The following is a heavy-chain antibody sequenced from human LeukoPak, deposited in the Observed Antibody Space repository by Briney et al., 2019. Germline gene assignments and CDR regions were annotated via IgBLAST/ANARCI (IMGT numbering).Heavy chain of an antibody. CDR3: AREKNGDGWFDP. CDR2: IYTSGST. Sequence: SETLSLTCTVCGGSINSGSYLWRWIRQPPGWGVERIGRIYTSGSTNYNLSLESRVTIAVETSKNQFSLKLSSVTAADTAVYYGAREKNGDGWFDPWGQGTLVTVSS. V-gene: IGHV4-61*02. J-gene: IGHJ5*02. D-gene: IGHD2-21*02. CDR1: GGSINSGSYL.